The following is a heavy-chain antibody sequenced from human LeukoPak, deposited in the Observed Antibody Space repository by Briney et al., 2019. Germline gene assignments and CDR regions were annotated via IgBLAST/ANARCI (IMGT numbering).Heavy chain of an antibody. J-gene: IGHJ4*02. CDR1: GFTFNRYA. Sequence: QPGGSLRLSCAASGFTFNRYAMNWVRQAPGKGLEWVAVIWYDGSNKYYADSVKGRFTISRDNSKNTLYLQMNSLRAEDTAVYYCAREIDSIVVVPAAGFDYWGQGTLVTVSS. D-gene: IGHD2-2*01. CDR3: AREIDSIVVVPAAGFDY. CDR2: IWYDGSNK. V-gene: IGHV3-33*08.